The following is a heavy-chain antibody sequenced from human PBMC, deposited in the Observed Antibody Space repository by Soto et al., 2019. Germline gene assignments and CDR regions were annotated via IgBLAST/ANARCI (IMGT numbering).Heavy chain of an antibody. Sequence: QVQLVQSGAEVKKPGSSVKVSCKASEATFSFYAITWVRQAPGQGLEWMGGITPIFRTANYAQKFQGRATITADDSTRTAYMELSSLRSEDTAVYFCARLSSKKYYDTSAYLDSWGQGTLVTVSS. CDR1: EATFSFYA. CDR3: ARLSSKKYYDTSAYLDS. V-gene: IGHV1-69*01. J-gene: IGHJ4*02. D-gene: IGHD3-22*01. CDR2: ITPIFRTA.